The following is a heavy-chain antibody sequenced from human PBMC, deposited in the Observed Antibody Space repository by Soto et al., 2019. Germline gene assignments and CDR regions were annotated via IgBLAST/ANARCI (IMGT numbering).Heavy chain of an antibody. V-gene: IGHV1-46*01. D-gene: IGHD5-18*01. CDR1: GYTFSTYH. CDR3: ASFLWDTAMGPLFDY. Sequence: ASVKVSCTTSGYTFSTYHMHWVRLAPGQGLEWVGIIKSSGDITLYAQKFQGRVTVSKDTSTSTVYMEVSSLRSEDTAVYYCASFLWDTAMGPLFDYWGQGTLVTVSS. CDR2: IKSSGDIT. J-gene: IGHJ4*02.